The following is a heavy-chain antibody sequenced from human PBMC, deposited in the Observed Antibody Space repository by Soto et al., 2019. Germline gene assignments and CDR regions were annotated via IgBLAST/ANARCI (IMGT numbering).Heavy chain of an antibody. CDR1: GFSFSSHW. D-gene: IGHD4-17*01. CDR3: AKAVTSYWYFDL. J-gene: IGHJ2*01. Sequence: EVQLVQFGGGLVQPGGSLRLSCAASGFSFSSHWMHWVRQAPGKGLEWVSAITGSGGATYYADSVKGRFTISRDNSKSTLYLEVNSLRAEDTAVYYCAKAVTSYWYFDLWGRGTLVTVSS. V-gene: IGHV3-23*04. CDR2: ITGSGGAT.